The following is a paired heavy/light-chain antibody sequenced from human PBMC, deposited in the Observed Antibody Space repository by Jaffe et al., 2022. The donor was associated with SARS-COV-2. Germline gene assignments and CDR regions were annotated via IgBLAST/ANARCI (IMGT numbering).Heavy chain of an antibody. CDR3: TRDLGYSNFEY. CDR1: GGNFSTNA. D-gene: IGHD4-4*01. J-gene: IGHJ4*02. Sequence: QVQLVQSGAEVKKPGSSVKVSCKASGGNFSTNAISWVRQAPGQGLEWMGGIIPIFGTAHYAQKFQGRVTITADESTSTAYVEVSSLRFEDAAVYYCTRDLGYSNFEYWGQGTLVTVSS. V-gene: IGHV1-69*01. CDR2: IIPIFGTA.
Light chain of an antibody. CDR3: QVWDSSSDHPDVI. CDR1: NIGSKS. CDR2: DDS. Sequence: SYVLTQSPSVSVAPGQTARITCGGYNIGSKSVHWFQQKPGQAPVLVVYDDSDRPSGIPERLSGSTSGNTATLTISRVEAGDEADYYCQVWDSSSDHPDVIFGGGTRLTVL. J-gene: IGLJ2*01. V-gene: IGLV3-21*02.